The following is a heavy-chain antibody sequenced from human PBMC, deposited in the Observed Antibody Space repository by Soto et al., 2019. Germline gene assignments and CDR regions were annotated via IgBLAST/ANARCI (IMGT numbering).Heavy chain of an antibody. Sequence: QVQLVESGGGLVKPGGSLRLSCAASGFTFSDYYMSWIRQAPGKGLEWVSYISSSSSYTNYADSVKGRFTISRDNAKNSLYLLMNSLRAEDTAVYYCARVWVYSSGWYFDYWGQGTLVTVSS. CDR3: ARVWVYSSGWYFDY. V-gene: IGHV3-11*05. CDR2: ISSSSSYT. J-gene: IGHJ4*02. D-gene: IGHD6-19*01. CDR1: GFTFSDYY.